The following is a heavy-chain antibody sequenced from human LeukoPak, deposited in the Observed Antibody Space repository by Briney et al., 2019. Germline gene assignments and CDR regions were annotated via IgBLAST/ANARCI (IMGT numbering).Heavy chain of an antibody. CDR1: GGSVSTGSYY. J-gene: IGHJ4*02. D-gene: IGHD1-26*01. Sequence: PSETLSLTCTVSGGSVSTGSYYWSWIRQPAGRGLEWIGHIHTSGTMNYNASLKSRVRISVETSKNQFSLRLNSVTAADTAMYYCAKSGGYGLIDYWGQGTLVTVSS. CDR2: IHTSGTM. CDR3: AKSGGYGLIDY. V-gene: IGHV4-61*09.